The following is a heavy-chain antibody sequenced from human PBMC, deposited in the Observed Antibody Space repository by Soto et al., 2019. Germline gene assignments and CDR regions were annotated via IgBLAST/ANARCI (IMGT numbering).Heavy chain of an antibody. J-gene: IGHJ4*02. CDR3: AKDRNYYDSSGPFDY. Sequence: PGGSLRLSCAASGFTFSSYSMNWVRQAPGKGLEWVSAISGSGSNTYYADSVKGRFTISRDNAKNTLYLQMNSLRAEDTAVYYCAKDRNYYDSSGPFDYWGQGTLVTVSS. V-gene: IGHV3-21*04. D-gene: IGHD3-22*01. CDR2: ISGSGSNT. CDR1: GFTFSSYS.